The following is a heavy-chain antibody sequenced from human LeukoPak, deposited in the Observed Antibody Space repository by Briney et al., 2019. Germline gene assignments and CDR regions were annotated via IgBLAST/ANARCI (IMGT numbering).Heavy chain of an antibody. CDR3: AMAYSSSWYYFDY. D-gene: IGHD6-13*01. CDR2: IYYRGCT. Sequence: PAETLSLTCTVSGGSIRGYFWTWIRQPPGKGLEWIGYIYYRGCTNYNPSLKSRVTIPVDTSKNQFSLRLNSVTAADTAVYYCAMAYSSSWYYFDYWGQGTLVTASS. V-gene: IGHV4-59*01. CDR1: GGSIRGYF. J-gene: IGHJ4*02.